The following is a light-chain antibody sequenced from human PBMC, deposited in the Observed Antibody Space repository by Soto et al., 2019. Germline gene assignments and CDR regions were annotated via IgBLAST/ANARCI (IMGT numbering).Light chain of an antibody. CDR2: GAS. Sequence: EIVMTQSPATLSVSPGERATLSCSASQSVSSNLAWYQQKPGQAPRLLIYGASTRATGIPARFSGSGSGTEFTLTISSLQSEDFAVYYCQQYNNWPWTFGQGTQVEIK. CDR1: QSVSSN. V-gene: IGKV3-15*01. J-gene: IGKJ1*01. CDR3: QQYNNWPWT.